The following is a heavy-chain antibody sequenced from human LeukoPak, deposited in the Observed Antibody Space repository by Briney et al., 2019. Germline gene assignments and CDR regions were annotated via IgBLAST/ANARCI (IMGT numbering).Heavy chain of an antibody. J-gene: IGHJ6*02. Sequence: GGSLRLSCAAPGFTFSSYEMNWVRQAPGKGLEWVSYISSSGSTIYYADSVKGRFTISRDNAKNSLYLQMNSLRAEDTAVYYCAISNGYGMDVWGQGTTVTVSS. CDR1: GFTFSSYE. D-gene: IGHD2-8*01. CDR3: AISNGYGMDV. V-gene: IGHV3-48*03. CDR2: ISSSGSTI.